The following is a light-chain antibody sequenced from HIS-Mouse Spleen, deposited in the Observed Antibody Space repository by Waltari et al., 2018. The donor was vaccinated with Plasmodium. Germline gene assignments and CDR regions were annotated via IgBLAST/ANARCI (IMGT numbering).Light chain of an antibody. Sequence: EIVLTQSPGTLSLSHGARATLPCRASPSVSSSYLAWYQQKPGQAPRLLIYGASSRATGIPDRFSGSGSGTDFTLTISRLEPEDFAVYYCQQYGSSPYTFGQGTKLEIK. CDR3: QQYGSSPYT. CDR2: GAS. CDR1: PSVSSSY. V-gene: IGKV3-20*01. J-gene: IGKJ2*01.